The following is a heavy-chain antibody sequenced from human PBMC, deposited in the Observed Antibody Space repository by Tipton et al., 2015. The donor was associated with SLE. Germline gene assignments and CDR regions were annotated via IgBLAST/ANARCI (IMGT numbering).Heavy chain of an antibody. V-gene: IGHV3-53*01. CDR3: AKDRARSMGAFDI. CDR1: GFTVSSNY. J-gene: IGHJ3*02. Sequence: SLRLSCAASGFTVSSNYMSWVRQAPGKWLEWVSVIYSGGSTYYADSVKGRFTISRDNSKNTLCLQINSLRAEDTAVYYCAKDRARSMGAFDIWGQGTMVTVSS. D-gene: IGHD1-26*01. CDR2: IYSGGST.